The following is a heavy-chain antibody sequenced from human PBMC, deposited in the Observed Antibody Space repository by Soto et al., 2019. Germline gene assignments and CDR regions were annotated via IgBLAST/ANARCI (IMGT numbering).Heavy chain of an antibody. V-gene: IGHV4-4*07. Sequence: ASETLSLTCTVSGGSLFGDYCTWIRQPAGGRLEWIGRINSDGNTNYSPSLKSRVTMSVDPSRKHFSLNLTSVTAADTASYFCARARRLENLFDPLGPGIQVTVSS. J-gene: IGHJ5*02. CDR1: GGSLFGDY. CDR3: ARARRLENLFDP. CDR2: INSDGNT. D-gene: IGHD5-12*01.